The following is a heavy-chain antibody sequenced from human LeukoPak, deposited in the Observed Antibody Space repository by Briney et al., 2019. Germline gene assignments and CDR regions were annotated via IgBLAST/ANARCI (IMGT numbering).Heavy chain of an antibody. CDR1: GFTFSSYS. D-gene: IGHD1-26*01. CDR3: ARDLSVGAKPDLGFDY. Sequence: TGGSLRLSCAASGFTFSSYSMNWVRQAPGKGLEWVSSISGSSSYIYYADSVKGRFTISRDNAKNSLYLQMISLRAEDTAVYYCARDLSVGAKPDLGFDYWGQGTLVTVSS. V-gene: IGHV3-21*01. CDR2: ISGSSSYI. J-gene: IGHJ4*02.